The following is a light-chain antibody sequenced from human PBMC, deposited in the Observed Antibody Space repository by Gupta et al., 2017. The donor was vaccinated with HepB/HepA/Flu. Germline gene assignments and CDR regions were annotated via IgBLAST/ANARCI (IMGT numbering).Light chain of an antibody. V-gene: IGKV1D-12*01. CDR2: AAS. J-gene: IGKJ5*01. CDR3: QQSNTYPNT. Sequence: DIQMTQSPSSVSASVGDRVTITCRASQGISSWLAWYQQKPGKAPKLHIYAASRLQRGIPSRFSGSGSGTDFTLTISSLQPEDFATYYCQQSNTYPNTFGQGTQLEIK. CDR1: QGISSW.